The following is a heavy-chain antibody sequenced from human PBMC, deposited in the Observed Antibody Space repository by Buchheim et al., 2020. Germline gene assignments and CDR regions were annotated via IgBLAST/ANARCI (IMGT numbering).Heavy chain of an antibody. V-gene: IGHV3-30*04. CDR1: GFNFSNYA. J-gene: IGHJ4*02. CDR3: ARNNWNDY. Sequence: QVQLVDSGGGVVQPGRSLRLSCAASGFNFSNYAMNWVRQAPGKGLAWVAIISYDGSNTYYADSLNGRFSISSDNSTHTLYLQMNSLRTEDTAVYYCARNNWNDYWGQGTL. CDR2: ISYDGSNT. D-gene: IGHD1-20*01.